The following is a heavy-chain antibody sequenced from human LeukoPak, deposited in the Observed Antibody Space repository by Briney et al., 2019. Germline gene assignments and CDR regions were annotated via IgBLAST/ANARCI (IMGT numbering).Heavy chain of an antibody. V-gene: IGHV1-2*02. D-gene: IGHD1-14*01. CDR3: ARGTTGYYYYYMDV. CDR2: INPNSGGT. Sequence: GASVKVSCKASGYTFTGYYMHWVRQAPGQGLEWMGWINPNSGGTNYAQKFRGRVTMTRDTSISTAYMELSRLRSDDTAVYYCARGTTGYYYYYMDVWGKGTTVTVSS. CDR1: GYTFTGYY. J-gene: IGHJ6*03.